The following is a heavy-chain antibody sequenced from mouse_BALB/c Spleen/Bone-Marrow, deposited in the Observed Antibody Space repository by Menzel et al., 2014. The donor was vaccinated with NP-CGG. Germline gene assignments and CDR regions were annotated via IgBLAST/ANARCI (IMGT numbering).Heavy chain of an antibody. CDR2: IDPAIINT. D-gene: IGHD1-1*01. J-gene: IGHJ4*01. V-gene: IGHV14-3*02. CDR3: ARYRYYGSSYAMDY. Sequence: VHVKQSGAELVKPGASVKLSCTASGFNIKDTYMFWVKQRPDQGLEWIGRIDPAIINTEYDPKFQGKATIAADTSSNTADLQLCSLTSEDTAVYYGARYRYYGSSYAMDYGGQGTSVTVSS. CDR1: GFNIKDTY.